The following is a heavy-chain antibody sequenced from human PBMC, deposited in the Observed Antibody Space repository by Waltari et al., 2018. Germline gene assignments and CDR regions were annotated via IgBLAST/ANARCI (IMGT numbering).Heavy chain of an antibody. CDR2: IGSGASYI. Sequence: EVHLVESGGALVKPGESLRLSCEASGFSFSTYAMSWVRQTPGEGLEWVASIGSGASYIYYADSMRGRFVISRDDAKNSLYLHVHSLTAEDTAVYYCAREGQQLARYLDSWGQGTPVTVSS. V-gene: IGHV3-21*01. CDR3: AREGQQLARYLDS. J-gene: IGHJ4*02. D-gene: IGHD4-4*01. CDR1: GFSFSTYA.